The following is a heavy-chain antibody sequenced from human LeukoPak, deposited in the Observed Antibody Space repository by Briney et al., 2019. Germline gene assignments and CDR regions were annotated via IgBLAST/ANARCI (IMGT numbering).Heavy chain of an antibody. J-gene: IGHJ5*02. CDR1: GYSFTSYW. V-gene: IGHV5-51*01. D-gene: IGHD6-19*01. CDR2: IYPGNSDT. CDR3: ARLGEQWLVPENWFDP. Sequence: GESLKISCKGSGYSFTSYWIGWARQMPGKGLEWMGIIYPGNSDTRYSPSFQGQVTISADKSISTAYLQWSSLKASDTAMYYCARLGEQWLVPENWFDPWGQGTLVTVSS.